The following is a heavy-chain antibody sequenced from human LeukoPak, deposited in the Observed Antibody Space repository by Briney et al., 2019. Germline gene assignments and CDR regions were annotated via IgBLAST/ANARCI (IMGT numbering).Heavy chain of an antibody. CDR2: INHSGSA. D-gene: IGHD2-21*02. Sequence: PSETLSLTCAVYGGSFSGYYWSWIRQPPGKGLEWIGEINHSGSANYNPSLKSRVTISVDTSKNQFSLKLSSVTAADTAVYYCASLCGGDCYSLSTDYYHYGMDVWGQGTTVTVSS. CDR3: ASLCGGDCYSLSTDYYHYGMDV. J-gene: IGHJ6*02. V-gene: IGHV4-34*01. CDR1: GGSFSGYY.